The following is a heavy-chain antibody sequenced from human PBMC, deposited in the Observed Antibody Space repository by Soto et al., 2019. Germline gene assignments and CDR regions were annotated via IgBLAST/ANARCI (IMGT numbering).Heavy chain of an antibody. CDR3: AKEYCSSTSCYHGMDV. J-gene: IGHJ6*02. CDR2: ISYDGSNK. V-gene: IGHV3-30*18. Sequence: GGSLRLSCAASGFTFISYGMHWVRQAPGKGLEWVAVISYDGSNKYYADSVKGRFTISRDNSKNTLYLQMNSLRAEDTAVYYCAKEYCSSTSCYHGMDVWGQGTTVTVSS. D-gene: IGHD2-2*01. CDR1: GFTFISYG.